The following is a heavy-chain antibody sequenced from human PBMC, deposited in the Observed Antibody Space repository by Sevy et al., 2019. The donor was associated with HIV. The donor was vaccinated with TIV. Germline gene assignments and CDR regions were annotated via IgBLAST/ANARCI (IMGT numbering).Heavy chain of an antibody. CDR1: GFTFSTYA. Sequence: GGSLRLSCAASGFTFSTYAMSWVRQAPGKGLEWVSTISGSGGDTYFADSVKGRFTISRDNSKNTLYLQMNSQRAEDTAVYYCAKALSYCGGDCYYYYYYGMDVWGQGTTVTVSS. J-gene: IGHJ6*02. CDR2: ISGSGGDT. V-gene: IGHV3-23*01. CDR3: AKALSYCGGDCYYYYYYGMDV. D-gene: IGHD2-21*02.